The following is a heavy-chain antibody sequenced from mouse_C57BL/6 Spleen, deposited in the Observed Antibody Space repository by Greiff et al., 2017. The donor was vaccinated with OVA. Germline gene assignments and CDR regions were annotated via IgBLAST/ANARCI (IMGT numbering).Heavy chain of an antibody. CDR1: GFNIKDDY. V-gene: IGHV14-4*01. J-gene: IGHJ3*01. CDR2: IDPENGDT. D-gene: IGHD1-1*01. Sequence: VQLQQPGAELVRPGASVKLSCTASGFNIKDDYMHWVKQRPEQGLEWIGWIDPENGDTEYASKFQGKATITVDTSSNTAYLQLSSLTSEDTAVYYCATYNTVKVAYWGQGTLVSVSA. CDR3: ATYNTVKVAY.